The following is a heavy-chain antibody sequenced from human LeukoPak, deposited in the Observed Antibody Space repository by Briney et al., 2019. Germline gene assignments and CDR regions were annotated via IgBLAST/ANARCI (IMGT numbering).Heavy chain of an antibody. D-gene: IGHD3-22*01. V-gene: IGHV3-74*01. J-gene: IGHJ5*02. CDR2: ISSDGSST. CDR1: GFTFSDYW. Sequence: GGSLRLSCAASGFTFSDYWMHWVRQAPGKGLVWVSRISSDGSSTSYADSVKGRFTVSRDNAKNTLYLQMNSLRAEDTAVYYSARGVSEYYYDSSGYYTGSYDPWGQGTLVTVSS. CDR3: ARGVSEYYYDSSGYYTGSYDP.